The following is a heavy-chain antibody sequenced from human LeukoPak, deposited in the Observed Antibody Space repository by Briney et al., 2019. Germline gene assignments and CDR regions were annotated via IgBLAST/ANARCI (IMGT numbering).Heavy chain of an antibody. CDR1: GFTVSSNY. Sequence: GGSLRLSCAASGFTVSSNYMSWVRQAPGKGLEWVSAISGSGGSTYYADSVKGRFTISRDNSKNTLYLQMNSLRAEDTAVYYYAKAGGADVWGQGTTVTVSS. V-gene: IGHV3-23*01. J-gene: IGHJ6*02. CDR2: ISGSGGST. CDR3: AKAGGADV. D-gene: IGHD1-1*01.